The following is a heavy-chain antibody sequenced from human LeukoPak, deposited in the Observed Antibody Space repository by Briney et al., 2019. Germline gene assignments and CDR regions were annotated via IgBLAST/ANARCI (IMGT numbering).Heavy chain of an antibody. Sequence: ASVKVSCKASGYTFTSYYMHWVRQAPGQGLKWMGIINPSGGSTSYAQKFQGRVTMTRDTSTSTVYMELSSLRSEDTAVYYCARDRGDIVVVPAAIALDYWGQGTLVTVSS. CDR2: INPSGGST. D-gene: IGHD2-2*01. V-gene: IGHV1-46*01. J-gene: IGHJ4*02. CDR1: GYTFTSYY. CDR3: ARDRGDIVVVPAAIALDY.